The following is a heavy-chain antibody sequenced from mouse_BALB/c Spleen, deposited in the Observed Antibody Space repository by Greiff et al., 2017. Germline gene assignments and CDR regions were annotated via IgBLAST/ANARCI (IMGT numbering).Heavy chain of an antibody. CDR3: ARGPSTATSYAMDY. CDR1: GFTFSSYA. J-gene: IGHJ4*01. Sequence: EVHLVESGGGLVKPGGSLKLSCAASGFTFSSYAMSWVRQTPEKRLEWVATISSGGSYTYYPDSVKGRFTISRDNARNILYLQMSSLRSEDTAMYYCARGPSTATSYAMDYWGQGTSVTVSS. CDR2: ISSGGSYT. D-gene: IGHD1-2*01. V-gene: IGHV5-9-3*01.